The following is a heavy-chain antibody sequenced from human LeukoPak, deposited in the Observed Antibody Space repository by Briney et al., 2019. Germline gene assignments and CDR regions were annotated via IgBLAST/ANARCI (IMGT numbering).Heavy chain of an antibody. Sequence: ASETLSLTCIVSGGSISSSSYYWGWIRQPPGKGLEWIGSIYYSGSTYYNPSLKSRVTISVDKSKNQFSLKLSSVTAADTAVYYCAAGTSYDFWSGRLRGEYDYWGQGTLVTVSS. V-gene: IGHV4-39*07. D-gene: IGHD3-3*01. J-gene: IGHJ4*02. CDR2: IYYSGST. CDR1: GGSISSSSYY. CDR3: AAGTSYDFWSGRLRGEYDY.